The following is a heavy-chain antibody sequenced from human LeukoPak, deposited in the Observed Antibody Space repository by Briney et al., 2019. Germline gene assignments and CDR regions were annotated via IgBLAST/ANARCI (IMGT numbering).Heavy chain of an antibody. J-gene: IGHJ1*01. CDR3: AKDTRVRRQGLIQH. CDR2: ISSSGSTI. D-gene: IGHD3-10*01. CDR1: GFTFSSYE. V-gene: IGHV3-48*03. Sequence: TGGSLRLSCAASGFTFSSYEMNWVRQAPGKGLEWVSYISSSGSTIYYADSVKGRFTISRDNAKNSLYLQMNSLRAEDTALYYCAKDTRVRRQGLIQHWGQGTLVTVSS.